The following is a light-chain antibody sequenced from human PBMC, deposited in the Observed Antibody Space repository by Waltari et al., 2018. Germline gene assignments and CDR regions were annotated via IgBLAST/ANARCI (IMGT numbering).Light chain of an antibody. CDR1: RSNIGATYD. J-gene: IGLJ2*01. CDR2: GHN. V-gene: IGLV1-40*01. CDR3: QSYDSSLSGSVI. Sequence: QSVLTQPPSVSGAPGQRVTISCTGTRSNIGATYDVHWYQQLPGTAPKPLIYGHNNPPSGVSGRFSGSKSGTSASLAITGLQAEDEADYYCQSYDSSLSGSVIFGGGTKLTVL.